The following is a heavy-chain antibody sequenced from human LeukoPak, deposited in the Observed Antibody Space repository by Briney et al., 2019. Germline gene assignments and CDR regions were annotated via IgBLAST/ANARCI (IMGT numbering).Heavy chain of an antibody. Sequence: GRPLRLSCAASGFTFDDYAMHWVRQAPGKGLEWVSGISWNSGSIGYADSVKGRFTISRDNAKNSLYLQMNSLRAEDTALYYCAKASYDSSGYTDYWGQGTLVTVSS. CDR1: GFTFDDYA. D-gene: IGHD3-22*01. V-gene: IGHV3-9*01. J-gene: IGHJ4*02. CDR3: AKASYDSSGYTDY. CDR2: ISWNSGSI.